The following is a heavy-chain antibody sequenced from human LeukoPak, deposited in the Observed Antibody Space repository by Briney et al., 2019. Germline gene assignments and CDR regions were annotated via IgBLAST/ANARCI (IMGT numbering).Heavy chain of an antibody. J-gene: IGHJ4*02. Sequence: GGSLRLSCAASGFTFSSYAMSWVRPAPGKGLEWVSAISGSGGSTYYADSVKGRFTISRDNSKNTLYLQMNSLRAEDTAVYYCAKDHILLRGGRGVFDYWGQGTLVTVSS. D-gene: IGHD2-15*01. V-gene: IGHV3-23*01. CDR1: GFTFSSYA. CDR3: AKDHILLRGGRGVFDY. CDR2: ISGSGGST.